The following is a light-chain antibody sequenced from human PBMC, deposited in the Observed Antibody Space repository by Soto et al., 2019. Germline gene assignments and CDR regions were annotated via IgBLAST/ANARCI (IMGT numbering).Light chain of an antibody. V-gene: IGKV1-9*01. CDR2: AAF. CDR3: QQFNVYPLT. J-gene: IGKJ4*01. Sequence: DIQLTQSPSFLSASVGDRVTITCRASQGIRDFLAWYQQKPGKAPKLLIYAAFTLQAGVPTRFSGFASGKEFTLTISNLQPADSATYYCQQFNVYPLTFGGGTKVEIK. CDR1: QGIRDF.